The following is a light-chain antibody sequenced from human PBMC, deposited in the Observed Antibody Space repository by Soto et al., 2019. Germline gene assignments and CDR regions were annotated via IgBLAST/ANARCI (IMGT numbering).Light chain of an antibody. CDR3: QQRSNWPP. J-gene: IGKJ2*01. CDR2: DAS. V-gene: IGKV3-11*01. Sequence: EIVLTQSPATLSLSPGERATLSCRASQSVSSYLAWSQQKPGQAPRLLIYDASNRATGIPARFSGSGSGTDFTLTISSLEPEDFAVYYCQQRSNWPPFGQGTKLEIK. CDR1: QSVSSY.